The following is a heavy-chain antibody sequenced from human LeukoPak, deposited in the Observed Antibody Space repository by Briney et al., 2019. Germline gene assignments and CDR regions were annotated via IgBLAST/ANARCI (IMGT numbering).Heavy chain of an antibody. CDR1: GGSISSGSYY. CDR2: IYYSGST. Sequence: SETLSPTCTVSGGSISSGSYYWGWIRQPPGKGLEWIGSIYYSGSTYYNPSLKSRVTISVDTSKNQFSLKLSSVTAADTAVYYCARHREYCSSTSCYPWFDPWGQGTLVTVSS. V-gene: IGHV4-39*01. CDR3: ARHREYCSSTSCYPWFDP. D-gene: IGHD2-2*01. J-gene: IGHJ5*02.